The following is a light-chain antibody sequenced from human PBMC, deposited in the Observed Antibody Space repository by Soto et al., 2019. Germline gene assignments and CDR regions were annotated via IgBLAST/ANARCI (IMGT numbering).Light chain of an antibody. Sequence: EIVLTQSPGTLSLSPGERATLSCRASQSVSSSYLAWYQQKPGQAPRLLIHSASTRAPGIPDRFSGGGSGTDFTLTISRLEPEDFAVYYCQQFSSYPLTFGGGTKVDIK. CDR1: QSVSSSY. CDR3: QQFSSYPLT. CDR2: SAS. V-gene: IGKV3-20*01. J-gene: IGKJ4*01.